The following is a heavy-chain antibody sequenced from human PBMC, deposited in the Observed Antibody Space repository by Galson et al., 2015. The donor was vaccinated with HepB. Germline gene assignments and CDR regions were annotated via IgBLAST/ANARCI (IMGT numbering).Heavy chain of an antibody. V-gene: IGHV3-23*01. CDR1: GFTFSSYA. J-gene: IGHJ4*02. D-gene: IGHD1-26*01. Sequence: SLRLSCAASGFTFSSYAMSWVRQAPGKRLEWVSGISGSGGSTYYADSVKGRFTISRDNSNNTLYLQMHSLRADDTAVYYCAKRTLSLPYSGSYFDHWGQGTLVTVSS. CDR3: AKRTLSLPYSGSYFDH. CDR2: ISGSGGST.